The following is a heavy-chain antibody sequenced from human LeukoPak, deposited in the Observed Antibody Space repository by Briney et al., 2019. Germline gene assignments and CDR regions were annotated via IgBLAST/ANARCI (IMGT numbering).Heavy chain of an antibody. Sequence: GGSLRLSCAASGFTFSSYSMTWVRQAPGKGLEWVSSISSSSGYIYYADSVKGRFTISRDNAKNSLYLQMNSLRAEDTAVYYCARVGDSSGWYYFDYWGQGILVTVSS. CDR2: ISSSSGYI. J-gene: IGHJ4*02. D-gene: IGHD6-19*01. V-gene: IGHV3-21*01. CDR3: ARVGDSSGWYYFDY. CDR1: GFTFSSYS.